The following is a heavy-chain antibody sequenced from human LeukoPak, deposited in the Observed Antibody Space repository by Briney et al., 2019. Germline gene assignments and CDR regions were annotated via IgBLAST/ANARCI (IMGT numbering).Heavy chain of an antibody. Sequence: NASETLSLTCAVYGGSFSGYYWSWIRQPPGKGLEWIGEINHSGSTNYNPSLKSRVTISVDTSKNQFSLKLSSVTAVDTAVYYCARGSYSSSWYSPTFDYWGQGTLVTVSS. CDR2: INHSGST. D-gene: IGHD6-13*01. CDR1: GGSFSGYY. CDR3: ARGSYSSSWYSPTFDY. J-gene: IGHJ4*02. V-gene: IGHV4-34*01.